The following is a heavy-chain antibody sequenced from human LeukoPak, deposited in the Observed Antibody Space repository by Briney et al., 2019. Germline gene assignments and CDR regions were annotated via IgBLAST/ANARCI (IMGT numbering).Heavy chain of an antibody. CDR2: ISINGGSR. J-gene: IGHJ4*02. CDR3: VNDGSGGYDHDY. V-gene: IGHV3-64D*09. D-gene: IGHD5-12*01. CDR1: GFTFSSYD. Sequence: GGSLRLSCSASGFTFSSYDMYWVRQAPGKGLEYVSAISINGGSRYYADSVKGRFTISRDNSKNTLYLQMSSLRVEDTAVYYCVNDGSGGYDHDYWGQGTLVTVS.